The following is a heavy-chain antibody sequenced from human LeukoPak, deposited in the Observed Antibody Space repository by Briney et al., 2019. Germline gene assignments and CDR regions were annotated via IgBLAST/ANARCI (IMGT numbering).Heavy chain of an antibody. CDR1: GGSISSRNHY. Sequence: SETLSLTCSVSGGSISSRNHYWGWIRQPPGKGLEWIGSIFYTGNTYYNPSLRSRVTMSVDTSKNHFSLNLSSVTAADMAVYYCSRHVNAFDYWGQGALVTVSS. V-gene: IGHV4-39*01. CDR3: SRHVNAFDY. CDR2: IFYTGNT. J-gene: IGHJ4*02.